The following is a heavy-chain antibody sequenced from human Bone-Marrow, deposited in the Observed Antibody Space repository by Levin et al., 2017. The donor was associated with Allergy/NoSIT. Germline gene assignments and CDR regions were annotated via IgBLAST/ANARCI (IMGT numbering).Heavy chain of an antibody. Sequence: ESGPTLVKPTQTLTLTCTFSGFSLSTSGVGVGWIRQPPGKALEWLALIYWDNDIYYSPSLNSRLTITKDTSKNQVVLTVTNVDPVDTATYYCARRLVVEATYDYWGQGTLVTVSS. CDR1: GFSLSTSGVG. D-gene: IGHD5-12*01. CDR3: ARRLVVEATYDY. CDR2: IYWDNDI. J-gene: IGHJ4*02. V-gene: IGHV2-5*02.